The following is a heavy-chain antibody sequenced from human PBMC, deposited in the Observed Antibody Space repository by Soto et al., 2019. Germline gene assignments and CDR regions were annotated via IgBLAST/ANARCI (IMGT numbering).Heavy chain of an antibody. CDR1: GESISSSSYY. CDR3: ARQRTTVVTQAYFDH. V-gene: IGHV4-39*01. D-gene: IGHD2-21*02. J-gene: IGHJ4*02. Sequence: SETLSLTCIVSGESISSSSYYWGWIRQPPGKGLEWIGSIYYGGRTYYNPSFKSRVTISIDTSKNQFSLKLSSVTATDTAVYYCARQRTTVVTQAYFDHWGQGALVTVSS. CDR2: IYYGGRT.